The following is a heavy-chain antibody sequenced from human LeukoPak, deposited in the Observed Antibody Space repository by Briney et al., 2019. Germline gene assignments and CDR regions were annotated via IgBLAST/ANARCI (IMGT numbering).Heavy chain of an antibody. V-gene: IGHV4-34*01. D-gene: IGHD4-17*01. CDR1: GGTFSGYY. CDR2: INHSGST. J-gene: IGHJ4*02. CDR3: ARLRDYVGDY. Sequence: SETVSLTCAVYGGTFSGYYWSWIRQPPGKGLEWIGEINHSGSTNYNPSLKSRVTISVDTSKNQFSLKLSSVTAADTAVYYCARLRDYVGDYWGQGTLVTVSS.